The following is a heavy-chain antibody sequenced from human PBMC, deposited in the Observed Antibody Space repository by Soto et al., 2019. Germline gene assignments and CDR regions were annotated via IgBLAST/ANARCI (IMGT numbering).Heavy chain of an antibody. D-gene: IGHD6-13*01. CDR3: AKEGSSWNYFDY. CDR2: ISYDGSNK. CDR1: GFTFSSYG. V-gene: IGHV3-30*18. J-gene: IGHJ4*02. Sequence: QVQLVESGGGVVQPGRSLRLSCAASGFTFSSYGMHWVRQAPGKGLEWVAVISYDGSNKYYADSVKGRFTISRDKSKNTLYLQMNSLRAEDTAVYYCAKEGSSWNYFDYWGQGTLVTVSS.